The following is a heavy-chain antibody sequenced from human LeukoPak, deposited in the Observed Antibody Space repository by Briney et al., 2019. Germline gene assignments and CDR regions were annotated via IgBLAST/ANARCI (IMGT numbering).Heavy chain of an antibody. J-gene: IGHJ5*02. D-gene: IGHD3-16*01. Sequence: PSETLSLTCTVSGGSISSYYWSWIRQPPGKGLEWIGYIYYSGSTNYNPSLKSRVTISVDSSKDQFSLKLSSLTAADTAVYYCARSAFGNPWFDPWGQGTLVTVSS. CDR3: ARSAFGNPWFDP. V-gene: IGHV4-59*01. CDR1: GGSISSYY. CDR2: IYYSGST.